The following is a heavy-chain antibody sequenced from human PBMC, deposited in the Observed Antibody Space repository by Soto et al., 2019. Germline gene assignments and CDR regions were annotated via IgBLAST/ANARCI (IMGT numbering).Heavy chain of an antibody. CDR2: IYFSGST. V-gene: IGHV4-31*11. CDR3: ARDSHSQHPNHRWGGGYMDV. D-gene: IGHD3-16*01. CDR1: GGSISNGGYY. J-gene: IGHJ6*03. Sequence: QLQLQESGPGLVKPSQTLSLTCAVSGGSISNGGYYWSWIRQHPGKGLEWIGSIYFSGSTYYNPSLKSRVTLSVATPKNQFSLKLSSVTAADTAVYYSARDSHSQHPNHRWGGGYMDVWGKGTTVTVSS.